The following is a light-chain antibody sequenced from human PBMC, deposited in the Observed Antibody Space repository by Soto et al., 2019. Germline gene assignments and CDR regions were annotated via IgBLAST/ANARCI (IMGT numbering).Light chain of an antibody. Sequence: QSALTQPASVSGSPGQSVTISFPGTSREVGGYNYFSWYQQHPGKAPKFMIYDVSNRPSVVSNRFSGPKSGNTASLTISGLQAEDEADYYCSSYTSSSTLVFGTGTKGTV. CDR2: DVS. CDR1: SREVGGYNY. J-gene: IGLJ1*01. V-gene: IGLV2-14*01. CDR3: SSYTSSSTLV.